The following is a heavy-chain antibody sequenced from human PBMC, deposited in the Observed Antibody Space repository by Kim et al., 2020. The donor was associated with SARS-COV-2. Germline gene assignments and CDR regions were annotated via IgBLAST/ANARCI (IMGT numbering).Heavy chain of an antibody. CDR3: ARDAAGYCSGGSCYDYYYYGMDV. J-gene: IGHJ6*02. V-gene: IGHV1-69*04. CDR1: GGTFSSYT. CDR2: IIPILGIA. Sequence: SVKVSCKASGGTFSSYTISWVRQAPGQGLEWMGRIIPILGIANYAQKFHGRVTITADKSTSTAYMELSSLRSEDTAVYYCARDAAGYCSGGSCYDYYYYGMDVWGQGTTVTVSS. D-gene: IGHD2-15*01.